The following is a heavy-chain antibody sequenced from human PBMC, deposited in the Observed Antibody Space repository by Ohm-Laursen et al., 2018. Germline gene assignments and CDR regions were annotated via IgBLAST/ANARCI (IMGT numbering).Heavy chain of an antibody. CDR1: GFTFSSYG. CDR2: ISYDGSNK. D-gene: IGHD1-26*01. V-gene: IGHV3-30*18. Sequence: SLRLSCAASGFTFSSYGMHWVRQAPGKGLEWVAVISYDGSNKYYADSVKGRFTISRDNSKNTLYLQMNSLRAEDTAVYYCAKDWDLGGYWGQGTLVTVSS. CDR3: AKDWDLGGY. J-gene: IGHJ4*02.